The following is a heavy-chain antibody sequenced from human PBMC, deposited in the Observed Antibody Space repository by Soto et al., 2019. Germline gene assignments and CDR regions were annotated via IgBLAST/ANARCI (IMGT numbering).Heavy chain of an antibody. V-gene: IGHV4-4*02. Sequence: PSETLSLTCAVSGGSISSSNWWSWVRQPPGKGLEWIGEIYHSGSTNSNPSLKSRVTISVDKSKNQFSLKLSSVTAADTAVYYCASKPRGIIAAAGTGYYYYGMDVWGQGTTVTVSS. D-gene: IGHD6-13*01. CDR3: ASKPRGIIAAAGTGYYYYGMDV. CDR1: GGSISSSNW. J-gene: IGHJ6*02. CDR2: IYHSGST.